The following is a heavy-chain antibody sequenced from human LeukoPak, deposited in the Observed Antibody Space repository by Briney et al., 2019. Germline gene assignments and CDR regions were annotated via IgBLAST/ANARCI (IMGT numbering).Heavy chain of an antibody. CDR1: GFNFGSAW. V-gene: IGHV3-23*01. CDR3: AKEPYSGSQLLDY. J-gene: IGHJ4*02. CDR2: ISTSGGST. Sequence: GGSLRLTCVATGFNFGSAWMSWVRRAPGKGLEWVSAISTSGGSTYYADSVKGRFTISRDNSKNTLYLQMNSLRAEDTAVYYCAKEPYSGSQLLDYWGQGTLVTVSS. D-gene: IGHD1-26*01.